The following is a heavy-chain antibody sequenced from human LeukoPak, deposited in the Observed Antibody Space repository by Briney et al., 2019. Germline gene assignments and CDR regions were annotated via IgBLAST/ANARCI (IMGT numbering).Heavy chain of an antibody. Sequence: SETLSLTCTVSGRSISSSTYYWGWLREPRGRGREGIGRFYYRGSTYYSPSLKSQVTISVATSKNQFSLQLSSVTAADTAVYYCARVIPLCGGGSCYSTFDYWGQGTLVTVPS. V-gene: IGHV4-39*07. CDR1: GRSISSSTYY. J-gene: IGHJ4*02. CDR3: ARVIPLCGGGSCYSTFDY. CDR2: FYYRGST. D-gene: IGHD2-15*01.